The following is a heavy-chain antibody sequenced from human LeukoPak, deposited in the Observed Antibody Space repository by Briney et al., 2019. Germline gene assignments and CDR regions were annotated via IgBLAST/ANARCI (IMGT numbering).Heavy chain of an antibody. Sequence: SETLSLTCTVSGGSISSYYWSWIRQPPGKGLEWTGYIYYSGSTNYNPSLKSRVTISVDTSKNQFSLKLSSVTAADTAVYYCARGLAPSDYWGQGTLVTVSS. CDR3: ARGLAPSDY. J-gene: IGHJ4*02. CDR1: GGSISSYY. D-gene: IGHD3-22*01. V-gene: IGHV4-59*01. CDR2: IYYSGST.